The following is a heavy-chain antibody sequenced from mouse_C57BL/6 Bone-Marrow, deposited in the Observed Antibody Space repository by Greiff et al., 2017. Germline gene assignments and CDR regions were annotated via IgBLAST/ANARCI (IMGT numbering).Heavy chain of an antibody. J-gene: IGHJ4*01. Sequence: QVQLQQSDAELVKPGASVKISCKVSGYTFTDHTIHWMKQRPEQGLEWIGYIYPRDGSTKYNEKFKGKATLTADKSSSTAYMQLNSLTSEDSAVYFCARDYYSSSYGNAMDYWGQGTSVTVSS. CDR1: GYTFTDHT. CDR2: IYPRDGST. V-gene: IGHV1-78*01. CDR3: ARDYYSSSYGNAMDY. D-gene: IGHD1-1*01.